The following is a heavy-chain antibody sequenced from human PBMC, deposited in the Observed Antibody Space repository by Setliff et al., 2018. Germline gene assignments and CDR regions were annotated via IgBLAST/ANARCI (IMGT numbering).Heavy chain of an antibody. Sequence: GASVKVSCKASGYTFTSYAMHWVRQAPGQRLEWMGWINAGNGNTKYSQKFQGRVTITRDTSASTAYMELSSLRSEDTAVYYCARDGGPQRYYFDYWGQGTLVTVSS. D-gene: IGHD2-15*01. CDR1: GYTFTSYA. J-gene: IGHJ4*02. CDR3: ARDGGPQRYYFDY. CDR2: INAGNGNT. V-gene: IGHV1-3*01.